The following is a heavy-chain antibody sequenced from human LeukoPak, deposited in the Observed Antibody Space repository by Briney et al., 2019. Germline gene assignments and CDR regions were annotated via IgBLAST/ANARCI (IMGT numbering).Heavy chain of an antibody. CDR1: GFTFSIYG. V-gene: IGHV3-33*01. D-gene: IGHD6-13*01. J-gene: IGHJ4*02. CDR3: ARDTGIAAAGTADY. Sequence: PGRSLRLSCAASGFTFSIYGMHWVRQAPGKGLEWVAVIWYDGSNKYYADSVKGRFTISRDNSKNTLYLQMNSLRAEDTAVYYCARDTGIAAAGTADYWGQGTLVTVSS. CDR2: IWYDGSNK.